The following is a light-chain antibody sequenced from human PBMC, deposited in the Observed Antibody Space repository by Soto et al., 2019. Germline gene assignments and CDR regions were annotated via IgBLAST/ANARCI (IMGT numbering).Light chain of an antibody. CDR2: EVT. V-gene: IGLV2-8*01. CDR1: SSDIGGYNY. CDR3: CSFAGSNNLV. Sequence: QSALTQPPSASGSPGPSVTISCTGTSSDIGGYNYVSWYQQHPGKAPKLMIYEVTERPSGVADRFSGSKSGNTASLTVSGLQAEDEAAYYCCSFAGSNNLVFGGGTKLTVL. J-gene: IGLJ2*01.